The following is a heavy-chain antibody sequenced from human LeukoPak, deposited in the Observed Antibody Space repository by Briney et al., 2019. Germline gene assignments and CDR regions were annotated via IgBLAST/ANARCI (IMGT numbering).Heavy chain of an antibody. CDR3: AGVGCSGGSCKNRFDY. CDR1: GFTFSAYW. J-gene: IGHJ4*02. Sequence: PGRSLRLSCEASGFTFSAYWMSWVRQAPGKGLEWVANIKQDGSQTYHADSVKGRFTISRDNSKSTLYLQMNSLRAEDTAVYYCAGVGCSGGSCKNRFDYWGQGTLVTVSS. V-gene: IGHV3-7*03. D-gene: IGHD2-15*01. CDR2: IKQDGSQT.